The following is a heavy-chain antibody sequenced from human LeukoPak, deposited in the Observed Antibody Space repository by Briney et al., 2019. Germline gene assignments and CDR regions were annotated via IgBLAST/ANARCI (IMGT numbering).Heavy chain of an antibody. Sequence: GGSLRLSCAASGFTFSSYAMSWVRQAPGKGLEWVSAISGSGGSTYYADSVKGRFTISRGNSKNTLYLQMNSLRAEDTAVYYCAKSIRSSGRYFDYWGQGTLVTVSS. CDR2: ISGSGGST. V-gene: IGHV3-23*01. J-gene: IGHJ4*02. D-gene: IGHD6-19*01. CDR1: GFTFSSYA. CDR3: AKSIRSSGRYFDY.